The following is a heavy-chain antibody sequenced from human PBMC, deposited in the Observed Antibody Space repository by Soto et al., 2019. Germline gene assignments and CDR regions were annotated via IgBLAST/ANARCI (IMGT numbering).Heavy chain of an antibody. V-gene: IGHV3-74*01. D-gene: IGHD5-12*01. CDR1: GFTFSSYW. J-gene: IGHJ3*02. Sequence: EVQLVESGGGLVQPGGSLRLSCAASGFTFSSYWMHWVRQAPGKGLVWVSRINSDGSSTSYADSVKGRFTISRDNAKNTLYLQMNSLRAEDTAVYYCAREGRWLQLDPVDALEIWGQGTMVTVSS. CDR3: AREGRWLQLDPVDALEI. CDR2: INSDGSST.